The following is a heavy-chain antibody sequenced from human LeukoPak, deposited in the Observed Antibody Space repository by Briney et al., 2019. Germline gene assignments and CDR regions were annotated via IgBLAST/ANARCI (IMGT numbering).Heavy chain of an antibody. CDR2: IYYSGST. D-gene: IGHD2-2*01. J-gene: IGHJ5*02. V-gene: IGHV4-31*03. CDR3: ARARVVPAAIVWFDP. CDR1: GGSISSDSHY. Sequence: SETLSLTCTVSGGSISSDSHYWGWIRQTPGRGLEWIGYIYYSGSTYYNPSLKSRVTISVDTSKNQFSLKLSSVTAADTAVYYCARARVVPAAIVWFDPWGQGTLVTVSS.